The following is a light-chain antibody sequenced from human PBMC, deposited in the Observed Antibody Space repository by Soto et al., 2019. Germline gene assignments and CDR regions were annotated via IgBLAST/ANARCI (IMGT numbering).Light chain of an antibody. V-gene: IGLV2-23*01. J-gene: IGLJ2*01. CDR2: EGF. CDR3: CSYAGRSTWDVV. CDR1: SSDVGGSGL. Sequence: QSALTQPASVSGSLGQSITISCTGTSSDVGGSGLVSWYQFHPGKAPKLLIFEGFKRPSGVSNRFSGSKSGSTASLTISGLQAEDEADYYCCSYAGRSTWDVVFGGGTKVTVL.